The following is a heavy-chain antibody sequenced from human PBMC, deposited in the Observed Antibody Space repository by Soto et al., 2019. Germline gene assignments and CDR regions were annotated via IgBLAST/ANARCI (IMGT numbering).Heavy chain of an antibody. CDR2: INSYTGQT. D-gene: IGHD1-26*01. J-gene: IGHJ4*02. Sequence: QVHPVQSGAELKKPGASVKVSCKTSGYIFKKYGVSWVRQAPGQGLEWMGWINSYTGQTNYAQNLQGRVTMTTDTSANTAYMEVRSLRSDDTAVYYCARLVLGTDYFDYWGQGTLVTVSS. CDR3: ARLVLGTDYFDY. V-gene: IGHV1-18*04. CDR1: GYIFKKYG.